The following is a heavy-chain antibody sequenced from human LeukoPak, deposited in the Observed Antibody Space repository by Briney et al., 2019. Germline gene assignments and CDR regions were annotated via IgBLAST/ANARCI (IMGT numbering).Heavy chain of an antibody. CDR3: ARDSKGYNFFDY. Sequence: ASVKVSCKASGYTFTSYGISWVRQAPGQGLEWMGWIGAYNGNTNYAQKLQGRVTMTTDTSTSTAYMELRSLRSDDTVVYYCARDSKGYNFFDYWGQGTLVTVSS. V-gene: IGHV1-18*01. CDR2: IGAYNGNT. CDR1: GYTFTSYG. J-gene: IGHJ4*02. D-gene: IGHD2-2*02.